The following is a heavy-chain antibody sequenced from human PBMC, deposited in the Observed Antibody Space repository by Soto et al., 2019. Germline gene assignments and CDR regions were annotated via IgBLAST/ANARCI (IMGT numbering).Heavy chain of an antibody. CDR2: NYYSGST. D-gene: IGHD1-26*01. V-gene: IGHV4-59*08. Sequence: QVQLQESGPGLVKPSETLSLTCTDSGGSISSYYWSWFRQPQGKGLEWIGYNYYSGSTNYNPSLNSRVTIAVDTSQNQFSLKLSSVTAADTAVYYCARTIVGDSRYYFDYWGQGTLVTVSS. CDR3: ARTIVGDSRYYFDY. J-gene: IGHJ4*02. CDR1: GGSISSYY.